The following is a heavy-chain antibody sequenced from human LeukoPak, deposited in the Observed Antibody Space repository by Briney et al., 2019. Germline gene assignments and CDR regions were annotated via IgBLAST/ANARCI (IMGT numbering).Heavy chain of an antibody. D-gene: IGHD6-13*01. CDR1: GYTFTSYA. J-gene: IGHJ4*02. CDR3: ARGVAAAGTMVYYFDY. Sequence: ASVKVSCKASGYTFTSYAMNWVRQAPGQGLEWMGWINTNTGNPTYAQGFTGRFVFSLDTSVGTAYLQISSLKAEDTAVYYCARGVAAAGTMVYYFDYWGQGTLVTVSS. CDR2: INTNTGNP. V-gene: IGHV7-4-1*02.